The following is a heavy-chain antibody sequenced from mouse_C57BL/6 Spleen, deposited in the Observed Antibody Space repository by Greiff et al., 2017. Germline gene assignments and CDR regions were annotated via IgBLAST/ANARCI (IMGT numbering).Heavy chain of an antibody. CDR3: ARGEGDDYDEVYYFDY. CDR1: GFTFSDYY. CDR2: INYDGSSP. J-gene: IGHJ2*01. Sequence: EVQLVESEGGLVQPGSSMKLSCTASGFTFSDYYMAWVRQVPEKGLEWVANINYDGSSPYYLDSLKSRFIISRDNAKNIQYLQRSSMKSEDTATDYCARGEGDDYDEVYYFDYWGQGTTLTVSS. V-gene: IGHV5-16*01. D-gene: IGHD2-4*01.